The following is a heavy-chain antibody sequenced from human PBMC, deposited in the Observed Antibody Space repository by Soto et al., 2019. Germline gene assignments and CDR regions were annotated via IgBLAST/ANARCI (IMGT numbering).Heavy chain of an antibody. CDR1: GGSISGHY. D-gene: IGHD6-13*01. J-gene: IGHJ4*02. CDR2: IYSSGTT. CDR3: ARNFDIAATGTAFDS. Sequence: KTSETLSLTCSVSGGSISGHYWSWIRLPAGRRLQWVGRIYSSGTTNYNPSLKSRVRVSVDTDRNSFSLRLDSVTAADTAVYYCARNFDIAATGTAFDSWGRGVLVTVS. V-gene: IGHV4-4*07.